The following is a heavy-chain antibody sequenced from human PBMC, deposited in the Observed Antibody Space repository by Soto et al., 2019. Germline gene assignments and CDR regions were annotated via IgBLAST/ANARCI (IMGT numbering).Heavy chain of an antibody. CDR1: GGCVSSGSYY. D-gene: IGHD6-19*01. V-gene: IGHV4-61*01. CDR3: ARGIEGWYQGRYYYGMDV. CDR2: IYYSGST. Sequence: QVQLQESGPGLVKPSETLSLTCTVSGGCVSSGSYYWSWIRQPPGKGLAWIGYIYYSGSTNYNPALKSRFTISVDTSKNQFALKLSSVTAADTAVYYCARGIEGWYQGRYYYGMDVWGQGTTVTVSS. J-gene: IGHJ6*02.